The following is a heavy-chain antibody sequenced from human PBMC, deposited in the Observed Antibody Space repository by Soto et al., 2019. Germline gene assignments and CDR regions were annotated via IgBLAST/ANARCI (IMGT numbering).Heavy chain of an antibody. D-gene: IGHD3-3*01. J-gene: IGHJ5*02. V-gene: IGHV3-23*01. CDR1: GFTFSGFA. CDR2: VTGRGTNT. CDR3: VKGEFWTGRSA. Sequence: EVQLSESGGTSVQPGGSLRLSCVGSGFTFSGFAMSWVRQAPGKGLEWVSAVTGRGTNTYYAGSVQGRFTISRDNSNNTLYLHMTNLRAEDTAVYFCVKGEFWTGRSAWGQGTLVIVSS.